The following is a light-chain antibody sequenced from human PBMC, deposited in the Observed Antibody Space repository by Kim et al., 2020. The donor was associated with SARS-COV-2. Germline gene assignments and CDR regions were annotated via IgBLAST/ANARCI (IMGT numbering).Light chain of an antibody. V-gene: IGLV3-1*01. CDR2: QDS. CDR1: KLGESY. CDR3: QAWDTTTV. Sequence: VSVYPGQAASITCSGDKLGESYVCWYQQKSGQSPVLVIYQDSERPSGIPERFSASNSGNTATLTITGTQAADEAVYYCQAWDTTTVFGGGTQLTVL. J-gene: IGLJ2*01.